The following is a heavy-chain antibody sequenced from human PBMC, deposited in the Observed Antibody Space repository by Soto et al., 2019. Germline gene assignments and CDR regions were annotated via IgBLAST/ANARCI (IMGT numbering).Heavy chain of an antibody. V-gene: IGHV4-39*01. CDR1: GGSISSSSYY. J-gene: IGHJ6*02. CDR2: IYYSGST. CDR3: ASDEDNWNDSAAYYGMDV. D-gene: IGHD1-20*01. Sequence: SETLSLTCTVSGGSISSSSYYWGWIRQPPGKGLEWIGSIYYSGSTYYNPSLKSRVTISVDTSKNQFSLKLSSVTAADTAVYYCASDEDNWNDSAAYYGMDVWGQGTTVTVSS.